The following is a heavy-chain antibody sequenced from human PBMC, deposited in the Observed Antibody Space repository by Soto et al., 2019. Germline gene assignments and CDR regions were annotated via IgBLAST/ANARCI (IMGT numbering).Heavy chain of an antibody. D-gene: IGHD2-15*01. Sequence: EVQLLESGGGLVQPGGSLRLSCAASGFTFSSYAMGWVRQAPGKGLEWVAAISGSGDNTYHPDSVKGRFTISRDNAKNALFLRLNCLRAEDTAVYYCAKDLGLGGGSCYGDWGQGTLVTVSS. J-gene: IGHJ4*02. CDR1: GFTFSSYA. V-gene: IGHV3-23*01. CDR2: ISGSGDNT. CDR3: AKDLGLGGGSCYGD.